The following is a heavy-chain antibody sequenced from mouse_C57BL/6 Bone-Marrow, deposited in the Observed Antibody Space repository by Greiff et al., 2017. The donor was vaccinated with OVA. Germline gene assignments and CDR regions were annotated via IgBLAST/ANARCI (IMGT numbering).Heavy chain of an antibody. Sequence: EVQLQQSGAELVRPGASVKLSCTASGFNIKDDYMHWVKQRPEQGLEWIGWIDPENGDTEYASKFPGQATITADTSSNTAYLQLSSLTSEDTAVYYCTTHYYGSSPPFAYWGQGTLVTVSA. D-gene: IGHD1-1*01. CDR2: IDPENGDT. CDR3: TTHYYGSSPPFAY. CDR1: GFNIKDDY. J-gene: IGHJ3*01. V-gene: IGHV14-4*01.